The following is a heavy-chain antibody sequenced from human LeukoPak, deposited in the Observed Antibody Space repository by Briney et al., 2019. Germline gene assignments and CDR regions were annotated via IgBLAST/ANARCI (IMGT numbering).Heavy chain of an antibody. CDR3: ARSGIAAAGISWFDP. V-gene: IGHV1-58*02. CDR1: KFTFTDSA. D-gene: IGHD6-13*01. CDR2: IVVGSGNT. Sequence: GTSVKVSCKASKFTFTDSAMQWVRQARGQRLEWIGWIVVGSGNTSYAQKFQGRVTMTRDMSTSTVYMELSSLRSEDTAVYYCARSGIAAAGISWFDPWGQGTLVTVSS. J-gene: IGHJ5*02.